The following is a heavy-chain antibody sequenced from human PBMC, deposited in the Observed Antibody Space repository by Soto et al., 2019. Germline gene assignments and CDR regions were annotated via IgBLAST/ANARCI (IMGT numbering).Heavy chain of an antibody. D-gene: IGHD1-1*01. Sequence: ASVKVSCKASGFTFTSSAVQWVRQARGQRLEWIGWIVVGSGNTNYAQKFQERVTITRDMSTSTAYMELSSLRSEDTAVYYCAAAPNFWTDQYYYYGMYVWGQGTTVTVSS. CDR3: AAAPNFWTDQYYYYGMYV. V-gene: IGHV1-58*01. CDR1: GFTFTSSA. CDR2: IVVGSGNT. J-gene: IGHJ6*02.